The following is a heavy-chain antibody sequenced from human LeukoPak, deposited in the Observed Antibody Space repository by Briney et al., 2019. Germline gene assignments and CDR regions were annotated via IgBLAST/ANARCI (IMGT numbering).Heavy chain of an antibody. V-gene: IGHV3-21*01. CDR2: ISRDSSYI. J-gene: IGHJ4*02. Sequence: GGSLRLSCAASGFTFSSYGMHWVRQAPGKGLEWVSSISRDSSYIYYADSVKGRFTISRDAAKNSLYLQMNSLRAEDTALYYCVRDISYWGQGTLVTVSS. CDR1: GFTFSSYG. CDR3: VRDISY.